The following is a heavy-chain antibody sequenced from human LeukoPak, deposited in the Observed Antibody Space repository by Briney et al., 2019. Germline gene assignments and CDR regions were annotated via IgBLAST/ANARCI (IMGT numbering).Heavy chain of an antibody. CDR2: INSDGSST. V-gene: IGHV3-74*01. D-gene: IGHD3-9*01. CDR1: GFTFSSYW. CDR3: ARVSIHYEILTVGFTVDAFDI. Sequence: GGSLRLSCAASGFTFSSYWMHWVRQAPGKGLVWVSRINSDGSSTSYADSVKGRFTISRDNAKNTLYLQMNSLTAEDTAVYYCARVSIHYEILTVGFTVDAFDIWGQGTMVTVSS. J-gene: IGHJ3*02.